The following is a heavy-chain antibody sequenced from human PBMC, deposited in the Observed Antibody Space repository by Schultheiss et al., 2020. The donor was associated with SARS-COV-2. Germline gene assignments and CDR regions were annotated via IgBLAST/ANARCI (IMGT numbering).Heavy chain of an antibody. J-gene: IGHJ6*02. CDR1: GGSISSYY. D-gene: IGHD5-18*01. V-gene: IGHV4-59*01. Sequence: SQTLSLTCTVSGGSISSYYWSWIRQPPGKGLEWIGYIYYSGSTNYNPSLKSRVTISVDTSKNQFSLKLSSVTAADTAVYYCARDRGYSYGYEYYYYGMDVWGQGTTVTAP. CDR2: IYYSGST. CDR3: ARDRGYSYGYEYYYYGMDV.